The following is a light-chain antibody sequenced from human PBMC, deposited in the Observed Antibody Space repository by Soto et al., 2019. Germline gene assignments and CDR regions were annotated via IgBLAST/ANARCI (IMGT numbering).Light chain of an antibody. CDR1: QSISSW. J-gene: IGKJ2*01. V-gene: IGKV1-5*03. CDR3: QQYNSYSHS. CDR2: KAS. Sequence: DIQMTQSPSTLSASVGDRVTITCRASQSISSWLAWYQQKPGKAPKLLIYKASSLERGVPSRFSGSGSGKAFTLTIRSVQPNDFATYYCQQYNSYSHSFGQGTKLEIK.